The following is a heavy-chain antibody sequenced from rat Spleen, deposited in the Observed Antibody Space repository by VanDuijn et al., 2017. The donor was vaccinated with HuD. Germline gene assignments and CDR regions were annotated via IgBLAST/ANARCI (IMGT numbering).Heavy chain of an antibody. J-gene: IGHJ1*01. CDR3: ARGVYGYNPYWYFDF. V-gene: IGHV3-1*01. CDR1: GYSITSNY. Sequence: EVQLQESGPGLVKPSQSLSLTCSVTGYSITSNYWGWIRKFPGNKMEWMGYISYSGSTRYNPSLKSRISITRDTSKNQLCLQLNSVTTEDTATYYCARGVYGYNPYWYFDFWGPGTMVTVSS. D-gene: IGHD1-9*01. CDR2: ISYSGST.